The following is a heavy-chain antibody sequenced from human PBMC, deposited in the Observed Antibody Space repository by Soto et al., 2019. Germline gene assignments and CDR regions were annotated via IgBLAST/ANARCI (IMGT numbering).Heavy chain of an antibody. D-gene: IGHD1-26*01. J-gene: IGHJ4*02. V-gene: IGHV1-69*13. Sequence: SVTVSCNASGGTFSSYAISWVRQAPGQGLEWMGGIIPIFGTANYAQKFQGRVTITADESTSTAYMELSSLRSEDTAVYYCAREGSSRMEFDYWGQGTLVTVSS. CDR1: GGTFSSYA. CDR2: IIPIFGTA. CDR3: AREGSSRMEFDY.